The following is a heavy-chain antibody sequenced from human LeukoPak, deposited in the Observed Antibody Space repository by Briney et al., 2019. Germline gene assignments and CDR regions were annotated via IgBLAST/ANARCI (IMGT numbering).Heavy chain of an antibody. CDR1: GFTFRTYA. CDR3: AKGSLRLGELSSRTLDY. J-gene: IGHJ4*02. D-gene: IGHD3-16*02. CDR2: ISGSGSST. Sequence: GGSLRLSCAASGFTFRTYAMSWVRQAPGKGLEWVSSISGSGSSTSYADSVKGLFTISRDNSKNTLDLQMNSLRAEDTAIYYCAKGSLRLGELSSRTLDYWGQGTLVTVSS. V-gene: IGHV3-23*01.